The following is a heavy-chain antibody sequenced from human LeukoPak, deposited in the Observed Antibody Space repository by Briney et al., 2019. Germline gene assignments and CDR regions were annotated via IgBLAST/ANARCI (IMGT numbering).Heavy chain of an antibody. CDR3: ARVRNSGFRYVDS. Sequence: GASVKVSCKASGYTFTSYGISWVRQAPGQGLEWMGRISAYNGNTNYAQKLQGRVTMTTDTSTSTAYMDLRSLRSDDTAVYYCARVRNSGFRYVDSWGQGTLVTVSS. CDR2: ISAYNGNT. V-gene: IGHV1-18*01. D-gene: IGHD5-12*01. CDR1: GYTFTSYG. J-gene: IGHJ4*02.